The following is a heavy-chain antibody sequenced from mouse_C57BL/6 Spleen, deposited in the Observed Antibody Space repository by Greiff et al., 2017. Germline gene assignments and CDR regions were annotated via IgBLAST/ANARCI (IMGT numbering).Heavy chain of an antibody. J-gene: IGHJ1*03. CDR1: GFTFSDFY. CDR3: ARVFYGYFDV. CDR2: SRNKANDYTT. V-gene: IGHV7-1*01. Sequence: EVKVVESGGGLVQSGRSLRLSCATSGFTFSDFYMEWVRQAPGKGLEWIAASRNKANDYTTEYSASVKGRFIVSRDTSQSILYLQMNALRAEDTAIYYCARVFYGYFDVWGTGTTVTVSS.